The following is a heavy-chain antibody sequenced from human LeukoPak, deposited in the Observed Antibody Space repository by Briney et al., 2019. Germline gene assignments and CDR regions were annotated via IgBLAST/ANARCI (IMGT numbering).Heavy chain of an antibody. Sequence: GGSLRLSCAASGFTFGTYWMHWVRQAPGKGLEWVSSISTSSSYIYYADSVKGRFTISRDNARNSLYLQMNTLRAEDTAVYSCARGADGVSSNARGWFDPWGQGTLVTVSS. V-gene: IGHV3-21*01. CDR2: ISTSSSYI. J-gene: IGHJ5*02. D-gene: IGHD2-8*01. CDR3: ARGADGVSSNARGWFDP. CDR1: GFTFGTYW.